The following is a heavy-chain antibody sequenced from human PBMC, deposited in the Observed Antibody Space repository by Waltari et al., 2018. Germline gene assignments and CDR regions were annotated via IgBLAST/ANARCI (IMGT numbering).Heavy chain of an antibody. CDR2: INHSGST. CDR1: GGSFSGYY. Sequence: QVQLQQWGAGLLKPSETLSLTCAVYGGSFSGYYWSWIRQPPGKGVEGIGEINHSGSTNSNPCLKIRVTISGDTSKNQFSLKLSAVSAADTAVYYCAREHYSSSLDYYYDTDVGGKGTTVTSSS. J-gene: IGHJ6*03. D-gene: IGHD6-6*01. V-gene: IGHV4-34*01. CDR3: AREHYSSSLDYYYDTDV.